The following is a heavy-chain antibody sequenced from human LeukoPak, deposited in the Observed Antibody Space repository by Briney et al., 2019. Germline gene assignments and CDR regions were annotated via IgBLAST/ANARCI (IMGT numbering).Heavy chain of an antibody. CDR2: INPNSGGT. CDR1: GYTVTGYY. D-gene: IGHD3-22*01. J-gene: IGHJ4*02. V-gene: IGHV1-2*02. Sequence: ASVKVSCKASGYTVTGYYMHWVRQAPGQGVEWMGWINPNSGGTNYAQKFQGRVSMTRDTSISTAYMELSRLRSDDTAVYYCARDTYYDSSGYDYWGQGTLVTVSS. CDR3: ARDTYYDSSGYDY.